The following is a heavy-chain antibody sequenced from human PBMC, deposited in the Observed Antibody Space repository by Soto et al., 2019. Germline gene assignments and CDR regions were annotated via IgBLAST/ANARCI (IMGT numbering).Heavy chain of an antibody. V-gene: IGHV4-4*02. Sequence: SETLSLTCAVSGGSISSSNWWSWVRQPPGKGLEWIGEIYHSGSTNYNPSLKSRVTISVDKSKNQFSLKLSSVTAADTAVYYCARAGDHLDYHDSSGINWFDPWGQGTLVTVSS. J-gene: IGHJ5*02. D-gene: IGHD3-22*01. CDR1: GGSISSSNW. CDR3: ARAGDHLDYHDSSGINWFDP. CDR2: IYHSGST.